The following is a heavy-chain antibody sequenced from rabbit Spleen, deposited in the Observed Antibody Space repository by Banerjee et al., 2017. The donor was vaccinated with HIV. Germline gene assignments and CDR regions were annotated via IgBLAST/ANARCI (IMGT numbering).Heavy chain of an antibody. V-gene: IGHV1S45*01. CDR2: IDTGSSGFT. CDR3: ARDTSSSFSSYGMDL. J-gene: IGHJ6*01. D-gene: IGHD1-1*01. Sequence: QQQVVEYGGGLVKPGASLTLTCTVSGFSFSSNWICWVRQAPGKGLEWIACIDTGSSGFTYFATWAKGRFTCSKTSSTTVTLQMTRLTAADTATYFCARDTSSSFSSYGMDLWGQGTLVTVS. CDR1: GFSFSSNW.